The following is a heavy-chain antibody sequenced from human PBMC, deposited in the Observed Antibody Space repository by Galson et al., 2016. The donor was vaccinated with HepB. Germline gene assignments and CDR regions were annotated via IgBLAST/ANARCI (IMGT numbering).Heavy chain of an antibody. CDR2: IFYSGSS. CDR1: GGSISSGGYY. D-gene: IGHD3-10*01. J-gene: IGHJ4*02. V-gene: IGHV4-31*03. Sequence: TLSLTCSVSGGSISSGGYYWSWIRQHPGKGLEWIGYIFYSGSSYYTPSLKSRVTISVDTSKNQFPLKLSSVTAADTAVYHCTSGLVRGVISFWGQGFLVSVSS. CDR3: TSGLVRGVISF.